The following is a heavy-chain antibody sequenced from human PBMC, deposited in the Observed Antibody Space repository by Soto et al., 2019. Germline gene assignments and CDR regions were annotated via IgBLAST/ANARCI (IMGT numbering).Heavy chain of an antibody. CDR2: ISGSGGST. CDR1: GFTFGSYS. D-gene: IGHD3-22*01. V-gene: IGHV3-23*01. J-gene: IGHJ3*02. CDR3: AKDWPPNPTYYYVSSGHDAFDI. Sequence: LGLSCAASGFTFGSYSRSWVRQAPGKGLEWVSAISGSGGSTYYADSVKGRFTISRDNSKNTLYLQMNSLRAEDTAVYYCAKDWPPNPTYYYVSSGHDAFDIWGQATMVTVSS.